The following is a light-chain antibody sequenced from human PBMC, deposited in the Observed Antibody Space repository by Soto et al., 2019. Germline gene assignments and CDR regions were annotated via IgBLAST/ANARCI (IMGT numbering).Light chain of an antibody. Sequence: IHMTQSPSTLSASVLYRVTITFRASQSISNWLAWYKQKPGKAPKLLIYKASTLKSGVPSRFSGSGSGTEFTLTISSLQPDDFATYYCQHYNSYSEAFGQGTKVDIK. J-gene: IGKJ1*01. CDR1: QSISNW. CDR2: KAS. CDR3: QHYNSYSEA. V-gene: IGKV1-5*03.